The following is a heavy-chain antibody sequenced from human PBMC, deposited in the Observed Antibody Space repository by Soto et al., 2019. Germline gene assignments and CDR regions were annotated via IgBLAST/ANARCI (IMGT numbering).Heavy chain of an antibody. CDR3: ARANYDFWSGYTNYGMDV. Sequence: SETLSLTCAVSGGSISSGGYSWSWVRQPPGKGLEWIGYIYHSGSTYYNPSLKSRVTISVDRSKNQFSLKLSSVTAADTAVYYCARANYDFWSGYTNYGMDVWGQGTTVTVSS. V-gene: IGHV4-30-2*01. CDR1: GGSISSGGYS. J-gene: IGHJ6*02. D-gene: IGHD3-3*01. CDR2: IYHSGST.